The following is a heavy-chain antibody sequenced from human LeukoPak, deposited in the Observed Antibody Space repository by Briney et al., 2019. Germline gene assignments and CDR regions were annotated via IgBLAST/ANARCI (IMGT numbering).Heavy chain of an antibody. Sequence: PGGSLRLSCAASGFAFSSYAMHWLRQTPAKGLEWVAVISYDGSNEYYADSVKGRFTISRDNSKNTLYLQMNSLRAEDTAVYYCARVNSGWYLDYWGQGTLVTVSS. J-gene: IGHJ4*02. D-gene: IGHD6-19*01. CDR2: ISYDGSNE. V-gene: IGHV3-30-3*01. CDR1: GFAFSSYA. CDR3: ARVNSGWYLDY.